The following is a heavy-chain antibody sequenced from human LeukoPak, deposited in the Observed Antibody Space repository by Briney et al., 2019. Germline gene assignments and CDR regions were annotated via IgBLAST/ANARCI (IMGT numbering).Heavy chain of an antibody. CDR3: ARRVAVTGIYCFDL. CDR1: DASISGYY. J-gene: IGHJ4*02. D-gene: IGHD6-19*01. V-gene: IGHV4-59*08. Sequence: SETLSLTCTVSDASISGYYWSWIRQPPGKGLEWIGRIYATGSTDYNPSLKSRVTISLETSKNQFSLRLSSVTAADTAVYYCARRVAVTGIYCFDLWGQGTPVTVSS. CDR2: IYATGST.